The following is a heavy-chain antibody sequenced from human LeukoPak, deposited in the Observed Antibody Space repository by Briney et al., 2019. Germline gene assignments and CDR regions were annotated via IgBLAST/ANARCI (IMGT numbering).Heavy chain of an antibody. D-gene: IGHD3-10*01. Sequence: SGGSLRLSCAASGFTFSDYYMSWVRQAPGKGLEWVSAISGSGGSTYYADSVKGRFTISRDNSKNTLYLQMNSLRAEDTAVYYCAKDRVLLWFGESYGYFDYWGQGTLVTVSS. J-gene: IGHJ4*02. CDR2: ISGSGGST. CDR1: GFTFSDYY. CDR3: AKDRVLLWFGESYGYFDY. V-gene: IGHV3-23*01.